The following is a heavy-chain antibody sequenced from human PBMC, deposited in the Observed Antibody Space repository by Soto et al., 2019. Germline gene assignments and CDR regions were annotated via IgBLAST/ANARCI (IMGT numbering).Heavy chain of an antibody. V-gene: IGHV3-53*01. CDR1: GFAVSTDY. Sequence: GGSRLSFAASGFAVSTDYLIWVRQAPGMGLECVSVIYDDGATYYADSVRGRFTISRDNSKNTLYLQMNSLRAEDTAVYFCARGALYSYGSYFDCWGQGTLVTVSS. CDR3: ARGALYSYGSYFDC. D-gene: IGHD5-18*01. J-gene: IGHJ4*02. CDR2: IYDDGAT.